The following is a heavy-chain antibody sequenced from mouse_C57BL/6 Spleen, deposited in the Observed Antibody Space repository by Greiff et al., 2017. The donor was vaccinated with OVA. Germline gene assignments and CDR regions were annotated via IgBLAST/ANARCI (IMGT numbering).Heavy chain of an antibody. J-gene: IGHJ3*01. D-gene: IGHD2-4*01. CDR2: IHPSDSDT. CDR3: AIGNDYGAWFAD. V-gene: IGHV1-74*01. CDR1: GYTFTSYW. Sequence: VQLQQPGAELVKPGASVKVSCKASGYTFTSYWMHWVKQRPGQGLEWIGRIHPSDSDTNYNQKFKGKATLAVDKSSSTAYMQLSSLPAEDSAVYYCAIGNDYGAWFADWGQGTLVTVSA.